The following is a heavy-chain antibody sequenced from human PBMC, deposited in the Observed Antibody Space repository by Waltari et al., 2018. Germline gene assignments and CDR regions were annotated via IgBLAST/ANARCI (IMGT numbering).Heavy chain of an antibody. CDR1: GDSITSGDYY. J-gene: IGHJ1*01. CDR2: FYYTGST. CDR3: ARDDYGDYSGRFFQH. D-gene: IGHD4-17*01. V-gene: IGHV4-30-4*08. Sequence: QVQLQESGPGLVKPSQTLSLSCTVSGDSITSGDYYWSWIRQPPGKGLEWIGNFYYTGSTYDNPSLESRVSISVDTSNKQFSLKLRSVTAADTAIYFCARDDYGDYSGRFFQHWGQGALVTVSS.